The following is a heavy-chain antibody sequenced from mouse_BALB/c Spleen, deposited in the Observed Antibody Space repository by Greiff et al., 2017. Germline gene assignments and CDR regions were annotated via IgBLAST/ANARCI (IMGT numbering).Heavy chain of an antibody. J-gene: IGHJ4*01. CDR1: GYSITSGYY. CDR3: AREGLGMDY. CDR2: ISYDGSN. Sequence: DVKLQESGPGLVKPSQSLSLTCSVTGYSITSGYYWNWIRQFPGNKLEWMGYISYDGSNNYNPSLKNRISITRDTSKNQFFLKLNSVTTEDTATYYCAREGLGMDYWGQGTSVTVSS. V-gene: IGHV3-6*02. D-gene: IGHD4-1*01.